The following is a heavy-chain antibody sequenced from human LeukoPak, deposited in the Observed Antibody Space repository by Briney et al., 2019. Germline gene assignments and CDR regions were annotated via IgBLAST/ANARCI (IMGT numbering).Heavy chain of an antibody. V-gene: IGHV1-69*04. Sequence: GASVKVSCKASGGTFSSYAISWVRQAPGQGLEWMGRILPIFGIANYAQKFQGRVTITADKSTSTAYMELSSLRSEDTAMYYCARDTRARGFCSGGSCSFFDYWGQGTLVTVSS. CDR1: GGTFSSYA. D-gene: IGHD2-15*01. CDR3: ARDTRARGFCSGGSCSFFDY. CDR2: ILPIFGIA. J-gene: IGHJ4*02.